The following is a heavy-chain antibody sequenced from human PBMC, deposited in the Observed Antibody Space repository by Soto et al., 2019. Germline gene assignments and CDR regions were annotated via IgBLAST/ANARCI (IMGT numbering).Heavy chain of an antibody. J-gene: IGHJ5*02. Sequence: GGSLRLSCAASGFTFSSYSMNWVRQAPGKGLEWVSYISSSSSTMYYADSVRGRFTISRDNAKNSLYLQMNSLRAEDTAVYYCVRGKGSSWFDPWGQGTLVTVSS. CDR1: GFTFSSYS. CDR2: ISSSSSTM. CDR3: VRGKGSSWFDP. V-gene: IGHV3-48*01.